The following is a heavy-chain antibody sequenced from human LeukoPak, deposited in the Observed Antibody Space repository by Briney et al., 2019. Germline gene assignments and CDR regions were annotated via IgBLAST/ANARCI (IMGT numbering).Heavy chain of an antibody. V-gene: IGHV1-8*01. CDR2: MNPNSGNT. D-gene: IGHD6-19*01. J-gene: IGHJ6*02. CDR3: ARGRVAEPAGYYYYYGMDV. CDR1: GYTFTSYD. Sequence: ASVKVSCKASGYTFTSYDINWVRQATGQGLEWMGWMNPNSGNTGYAQKFQGRVTMTRNTSISTAYMELSSLRSEDTAVYYCARGRVAEPAGYYYYYGMDVWGQGTTVTVSS.